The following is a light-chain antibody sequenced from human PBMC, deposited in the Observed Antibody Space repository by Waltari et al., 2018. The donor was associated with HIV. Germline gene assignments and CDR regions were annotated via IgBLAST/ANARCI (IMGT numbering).Light chain of an antibody. CDR3: QQYDSYPLT. CDR2: KAS. CDR1: QRISSW. Sequence: DFQITQSPATLTASVGHRVTITCRASQRISSWLAWYQQKPGKAPKVLIYKASSLGSGVPSRFSGSGSGTEFTLTISSLQPADFATYYCQQYDSYPLTFGGGTKVEIK. V-gene: IGKV1-5*03. J-gene: IGKJ4*01.